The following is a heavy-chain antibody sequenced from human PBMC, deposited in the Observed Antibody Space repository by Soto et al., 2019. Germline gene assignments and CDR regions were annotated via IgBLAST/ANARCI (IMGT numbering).Heavy chain of an antibody. CDR2: IYYSGST. CDR3: ERGEGRWLQPNFEHFDY. Sequence: KPSETLSLTCTVSGGSISSYYWSWIRQPPGKGLEWIGYIYYSGSTNYNPSLKSRVTISVDTSKNQFSLKLSSVTAADTAGYYCERGEGRWLQPNFEHFDYWGQGTLVTAAS. D-gene: IGHD5-12*01. V-gene: IGHV4-59*01. J-gene: IGHJ4*02. CDR1: GGSISSYY.